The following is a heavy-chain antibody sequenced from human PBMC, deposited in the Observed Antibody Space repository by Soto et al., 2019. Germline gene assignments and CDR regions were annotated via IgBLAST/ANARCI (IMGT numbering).Heavy chain of an antibody. V-gene: IGHV3-23*01. D-gene: IGHD6-19*01. Sequence: EVQMLQSGGGLVQPGGSLRVSCAASGFTFSSYAMSWVRQAPGKGLEWVSSISASGDITYYADSVKGRFTVSRDNSKNTLSLQMNSLRAEDTAIYYCAKRISGWYEIDYWGQGTLVTVSS. J-gene: IGHJ4*02. CDR1: GFTFSSYA. CDR2: ISASGDIT. CDR3: AKRISGWYEIDY.